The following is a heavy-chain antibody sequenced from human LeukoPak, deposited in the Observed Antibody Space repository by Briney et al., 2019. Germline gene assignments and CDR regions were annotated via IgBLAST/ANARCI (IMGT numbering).Heavy chain of an antibody. CDR2: MNPNSGNT. D-gene: IGHD6-19*01. Sequence: ASVKVSCKASGYTFTTYDINWVRQATGQGLEWMGWMNPNSGNTGYTQKFQGRVTMTRNTSISTAYMELSSLRSEDTAVHYCARGRGSGHKENWFDPWSQGTLVTVSS. CDR1: GYTFTTYD. CDR3: ARGRGSGHKENWFDP. V-gene: IGHV1-8*01. J-gene: IGHJ5*02.